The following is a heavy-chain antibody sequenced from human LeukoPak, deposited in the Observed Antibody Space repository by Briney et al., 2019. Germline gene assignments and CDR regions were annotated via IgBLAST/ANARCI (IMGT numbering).Heavy chain of an antibody. CDR3: ARDQEGGEPSSWSQVH. CDR1: GGTFSSYA. J-gene: IGHJ4*02. D-gene: IGHD6-13*01. CDR2: IIPIFGTA. V-gene: IGHV1-69*01. Sequence: SVKVSCKAPGGTFSSYAISWVRQAPGQGHEWMGGIIPIFGTANYAQKFQGRVTITADESTSTAYMELSSLRSEDTAVYYCARDQEGGEPSSWSQVHWDQGTLVTVSS.